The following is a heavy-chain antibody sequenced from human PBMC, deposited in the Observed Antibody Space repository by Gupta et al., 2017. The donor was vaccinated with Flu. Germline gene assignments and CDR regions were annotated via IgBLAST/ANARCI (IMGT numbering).Heavy chain of an antibody. D-gene: IGHD7-27*01. J-gene: IGHJ6*02. V-gene: IGHV1-2*02. Sequence: QVQLVQSGAEVKKPGASVKVSCKASGYTFTGYYMHWVRQAPGQGLEWMGWINPNSGGTNYAQKFQGRVTMTGDTSISTAYMELSRLRSDDTAVYYCARELLGNPYYYYGMDVWGQGTTVTVSS. CDR2: INPNSGGT. CDR3: ARELLGNPYYYYGMDV. CDR1: GYTFTGYY.